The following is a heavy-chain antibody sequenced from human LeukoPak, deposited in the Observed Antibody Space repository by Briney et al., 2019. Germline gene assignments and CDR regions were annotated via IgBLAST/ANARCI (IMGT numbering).Heavy chain of an antibody. CDR2: IYYSGST. J-gene: IGHJ4*02. CDR1: GGSISSGDYY. D-gene: IGHD1-20*01. V-gene: IGHV4-30-4*01. CDR3: AREEGNSNVDY. Sequence: SETLSLTCTVSGGSISSGDYYWSWIRQPPGKGLEWIGYIYYSGSTYYNPSLKSRVTISVDTSKNQFSLKLSSVTAADTTVYYCAREEGNSNVDYWGQGTLVTVSS.